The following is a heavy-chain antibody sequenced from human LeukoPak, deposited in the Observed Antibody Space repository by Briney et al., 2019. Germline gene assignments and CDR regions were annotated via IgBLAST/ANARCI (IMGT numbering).Heavy chain of an antibody. V-gene: IGHV1-2*02. CDR1: GYTFTGYY. CDR3: ARAYSSSSYDYYY. Sequence: ASVKVSCKASGYTFTGYYMHWVRQAPGQGLEWMGWINPNSGGTNYAQKFQGRVTMTRDTSISTAYMELSRLRSDDTAVYYCARAYSSSSYDYYYWGQGTLVTVSS. D-gene: IGHD6-6*01. CDR2: INPNSGGT. J-gene: IGHJ4*02.